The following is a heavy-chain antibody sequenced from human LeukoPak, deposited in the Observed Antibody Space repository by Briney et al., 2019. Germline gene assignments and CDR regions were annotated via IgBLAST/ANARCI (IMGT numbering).Heavy chain of an antibody. J-gene: IGHJ3*02. V-gene: IGHV3-7*01. D-gene: IGHD1-1*01. CDR1: GFTFSSYW. Sequence: GGSLRLSCAASGFTFSSYWMSWVRQAPGKGLEWVANIKQDGSEKYYVDSVKGRFTISRDNAKNSLYLQMNSLRAEDTAVYYCARDTERQWNDAFDIWGQGTMVTVSS. CDR3: ARDTERQWNDAFDI. CDR2: IKQDGSEK.